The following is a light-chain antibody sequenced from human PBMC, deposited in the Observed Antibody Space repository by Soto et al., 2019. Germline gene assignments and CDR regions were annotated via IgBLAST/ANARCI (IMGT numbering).Light chain of an antibody. CDR2: GAS. J-gene: IGKJ1*01. V-gene: IGKV3D-15*01. Sequence: EVVMTQSPATLSVSPGERATLSCRASQSVRSNLAWYQQKPGQAPRLLIYGASDRATGIPGRFSGSGSGTDFTLIISSLEPEDFAFYYCQQGNTWPWTFGQGTKVDIK. CDR3: QQGNTWPWT. CDR1: QSVRSN.